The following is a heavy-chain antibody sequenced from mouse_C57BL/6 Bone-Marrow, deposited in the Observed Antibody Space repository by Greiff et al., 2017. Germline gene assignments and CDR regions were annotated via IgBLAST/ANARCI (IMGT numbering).Heavy chain of an antibody. Sequence: QVQLQQSGAELVKPGASVKMSCKASGYTFTSYWITWVKQRPGQGLEWIGDIYPGSGSTTYNEKFKSKATLTVDTSSSTAYMQLSSLTSEDSAVYYCARPYYSNYWYFDVWGKGTTVTVSS. CDR2: IYPGSGST. J-gene: IGHJ1*03. CDR3: ARPYYSNYWYFDV. D-gene: IGHD2-5*01. CDR1: GYTFTSYW. V-gene: IGHV1-55*01.